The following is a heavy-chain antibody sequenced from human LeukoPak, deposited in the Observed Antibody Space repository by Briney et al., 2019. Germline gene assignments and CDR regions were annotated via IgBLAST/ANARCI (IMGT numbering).Heavy chain of an antibody. CDR3: ARGGGDDSSGYYYLFSDY. J-gene: IGHJ4*02. D-gene: IGHD3-22*01. CDR1: GGSISSGGYS. CDR2: IYHSGST. V-gene: IGHV4-30-2*01. Sequence: SQTLSLTCAVSGGSISSGGYSWSWIRQPPGKGLEWIGYIYHSGSTYYNPSLKSRVTISVDRSKNQFSLKLSSVTAADTAVYYCARGGGDDSSGYYYLFSDYWGQGTLVTVSS.